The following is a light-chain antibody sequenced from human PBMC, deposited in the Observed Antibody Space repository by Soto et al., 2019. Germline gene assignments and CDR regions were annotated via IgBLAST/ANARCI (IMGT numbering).Light chain of an antibody. CDR2: AAS. J-gene: IGKJ3*01. CDR3: QQTYSIPRFS. V-gene: IGKV1-39*01. CDR1: QSISSY. Sequence: DLQMTPSPSSLSASVGDRVTITCRASQSISSYLNWYQQKPGKAPKLLIYAASSLQSGVTSRFSGSGSGTDFTLTISSLQPEDFATYYCQQTYSIPRFSFGPGTKVDVK.